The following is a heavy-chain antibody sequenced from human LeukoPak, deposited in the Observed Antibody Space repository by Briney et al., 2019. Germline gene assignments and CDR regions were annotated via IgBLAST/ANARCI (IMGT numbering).Heavy chain of an antibody. D-gene: IGHD1/OR15-1a*01. CDR1: GFIFSNHW. J-gene: IGHJ4*02. CDR3: ASWNNV. Sequence: GGSLRLSCAASGFIFSNHWMFWVRQAPGKGLEWVANIKQDGSEKYYVDSVTGRFTISRDNARNSMYLQMNSLRAEDTAVYYCASWNNVWGQGTLVTVSS. V-gene: IGHV3-7*05. CDR2: IKQDGSEK.